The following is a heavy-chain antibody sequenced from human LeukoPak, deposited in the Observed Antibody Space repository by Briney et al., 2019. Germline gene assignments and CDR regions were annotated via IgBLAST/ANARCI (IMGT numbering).Heavy chain of an antibody. Sequence: GASVKVSCKASGGTFSSYAISWVRQAPGQGLEWMGGIIPIFGTANYAQKFQGRVTITTDESTSTAYMELSSLRSDDTAVYYCARGGSGSYFSWLDPWGQGTLVTVSS. CDR1: GGTFSSYA. CDR2: IIPIFGTA. J-gene: IGHJ5*02. V-gene: IGHV1-69*05. CDR3: ARGGSGSYFSWLDP. D-gene: IGHD3-10*01.